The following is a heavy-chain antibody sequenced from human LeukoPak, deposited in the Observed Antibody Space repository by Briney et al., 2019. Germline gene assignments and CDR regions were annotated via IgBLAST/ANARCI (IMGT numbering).Heavy chain of an antibody. J-gene: IGHJ4*02. CDR1: GYTFTSYG. CDR3: ARDTAATGLFDY. CDR2: ISAYNGNT. Sequence: ASVKVSCKASGYTFTSYGISWVRQAPGQGLEWMGWISAYNGNTNYAQKLQGRVTMTTDTSTSTAYMDLRSLRSDDTAVYYCARDTAATGLFDYWGQGTLVTVSS. V-gene: IGHV1-18*01. D-gene: IGHD6-13*01.